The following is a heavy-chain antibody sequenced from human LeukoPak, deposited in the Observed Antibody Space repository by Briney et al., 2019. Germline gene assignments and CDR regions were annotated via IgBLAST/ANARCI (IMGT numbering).Heavy chain of an antibody. CDR2: ISAYNGNT. CDR3: ARDPRTGIAAAGNNWFDP. CDR1: GYTFTSYG. D-gene: IGHD6-13*01. J-gene: IGHJ5*02. Sequence: ASVKVSCKASGYTFTSYGISWVRQAPGQGLEWMGLISAYNGNTNYAQKLQGRVTMTTDTSTSTAYMELRSLRSDDTAVYYCARDPRTGIAAAGNNWFDPWGQGTLVTVSS. V-gene: IGHV1-18*01.